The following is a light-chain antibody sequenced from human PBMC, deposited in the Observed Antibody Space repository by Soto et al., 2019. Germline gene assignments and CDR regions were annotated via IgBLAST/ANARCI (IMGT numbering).Light chain of an antibody. CDR2: GAS. CDR3: QQYNNWPPGT. Sequence: EIVMTQSPATLSVSPGERVTLSCRASQSVNSNLAWYQLKPGQAPRLLIYGASTRATGIPARISGSGSGTEFTLTISSLQSEDLAVYFCQQYNNWPPGTFGQGTKLQIK. J-gene: IGKJ2*02. V-gene: IGKV3-15*01. CDR1: QSVNSN.